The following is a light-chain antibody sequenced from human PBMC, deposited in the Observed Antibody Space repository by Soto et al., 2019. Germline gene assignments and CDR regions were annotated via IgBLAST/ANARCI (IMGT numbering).Light chain of an antibody. CDR2: DVS. V-gene: IGLV2-11*01. Sequence: QSALTQPRSVSRSPGQSVTISCTGTSSDVGRFNYVSWYQQHPAKAPKLMIYDVSNRPSGVPDRFSGSKSGNTASLTISGLQAEDEADYYCCSYVGNYIYVFGTGTKLTVL. CDR1: SSDVGRFNY. J-gene: IGLJ1*01. CDR3: CSYVGNYIYV.